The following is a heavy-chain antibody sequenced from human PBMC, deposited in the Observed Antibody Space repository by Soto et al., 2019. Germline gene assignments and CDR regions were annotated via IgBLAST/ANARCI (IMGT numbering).Heavy chain of an antibody. D-gene: IGHD2-15*01. J-gene: IGHJ4*02. CDR2: IYYNGNT. CDR3: ARGRGGVVSPFDH. V-gene: IGHV4-59*11. CDR1: GGSIKSHY. Sequence: PSETLSLTCTVSGGSIKSHYWSWMRQPPGKGLEWIGYIYYNGNTNYTPSLESRLTISVDTSKNQFFLKLSSVTAADTAMYYCARGRGGVVSPFDHWGQGTLVTVSS.